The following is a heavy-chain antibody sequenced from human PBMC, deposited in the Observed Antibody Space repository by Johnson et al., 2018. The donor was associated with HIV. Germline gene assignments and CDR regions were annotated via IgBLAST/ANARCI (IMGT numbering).Heavy chain of an antibody. J-gene: IGHJ3*02. Sequence: QEKLVESGGGVVQPGGSLRLSCAASGFTFSSYDMHWVRQSPGRWLEEVAFIQYDGKNKYYADSVKGRFTISRDNSKNTLYLQMNSLRAEDTAVYYCARDGEDSTSSSGAFDIWGQGTMVTVSS. CDR3: ARDGEDSTSSSGAFDI. V-gene: IGHV3-30*02. CDR2: IQYDGKNK. D-gene: IGHD6-6*01. CDR1: GFTFSSYD.